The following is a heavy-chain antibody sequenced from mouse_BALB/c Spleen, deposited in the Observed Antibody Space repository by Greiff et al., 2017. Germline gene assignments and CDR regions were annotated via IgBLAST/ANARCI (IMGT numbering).Heavy chain of an antibody. J-gene: IGHJ3*01. CDR2: IFPGSGNT. Sequence: QVQLQQSGPELVKPGASVKISCKASGYSFTSYYIHWVKQRPGQGLEWIGWIFPGSGNTKYNEKFKGKATLTADTSSSTAYMQLSSLTSEDSAVYFCARLDQAWFAYWGQGTLVTVSA. V-gene: IGHV1-66*01. CDR1: GYSFTSYY. CDR3: ARLDQAWFAY.